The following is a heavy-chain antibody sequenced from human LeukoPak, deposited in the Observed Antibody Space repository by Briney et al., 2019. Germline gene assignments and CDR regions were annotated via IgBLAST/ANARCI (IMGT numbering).Heavy chain of an antibody. D-gene: IGHD3-9*01. CDR3: LPSGILTGPQGY. J-gene: IGHJ4*02. CDR2: ISSSSSYI. Sequence: GGSLRLSCAASGFTFSSYSMNWVRQAPGKGLEWVSSISSSSSYIYYADSVKGRFTTSRDNAKNSLYLQMNSLRAEDTAVYYCLPSGILTGPQGYWGQGTLVTVSS. V-gene: IGHV3-21*01. CDR1: GFTFSSYS.